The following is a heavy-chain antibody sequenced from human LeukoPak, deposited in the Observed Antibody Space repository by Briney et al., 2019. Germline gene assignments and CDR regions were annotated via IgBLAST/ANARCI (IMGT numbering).Heavy chain of an antibody. V-gene: IGHV3-48*04. CDR3: AKARDRRDGYNLYFYYYMDV. CDR1: GFTFSSYS. J-gene: IGHJ6*03. CDR2: ISSSSSTI. D-gene: IGHD5-24*01. Sequence: GGSLRLSCAASGFTFSSYSMNWVRQAPGKGLEWVSYISSSSSTIYYADSVKGRFTISRDNAKNSLYLQMNTLRAEDTAVYYCAKARDRRDGYNLYFYYYMDVWGKGTTVTVSS.